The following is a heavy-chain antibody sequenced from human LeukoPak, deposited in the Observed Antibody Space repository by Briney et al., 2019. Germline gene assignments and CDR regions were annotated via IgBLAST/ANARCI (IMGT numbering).Heavy chain of an antibody. V-gene: IGHV4-59*08. Sequence: PSETLSLTCTVSGGSITNYYWSWIRQPPGKGLEWIGFSYYNGNTNYNPSLKSRVTISVDMSKNQFSLKLSSVTAADTAVYYCARMMVRGVIKKFDPWGQGTLVTVSS. D-gene: IGHD3-10*01. CDR2: SYYNGNT. CDR1: GGSITNYY. J-gene: IGHJ5*02. CDR3: ARMMVRGVIKKFDP.